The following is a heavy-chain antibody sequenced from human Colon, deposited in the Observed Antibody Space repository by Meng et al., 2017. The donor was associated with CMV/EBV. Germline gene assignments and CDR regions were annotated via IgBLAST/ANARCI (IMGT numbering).Heavy chain of an antibody. Sequence: GGSLRLSCAASGFTFSSYGMHWVRQAPGKGLEWVTFIRYDGSNKYYADSVKGRFTISRDNTKNSLYLQMNSLRAEDTAVYSCARSAPYVYSSPGVWGQGTTVTVSS. CDR1: GFTFSSYG. V-gene: IGHV3-30*02. CDR3: ARSAPYVYSSPGV. D-gene: IGHD6-19*01. J-gene: IGHJ6*02. CDR2: IRYDGSNK.